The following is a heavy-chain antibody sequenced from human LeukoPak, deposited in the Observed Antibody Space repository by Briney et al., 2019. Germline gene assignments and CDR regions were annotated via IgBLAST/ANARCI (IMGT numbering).Heavy chain of an antibody. V-gene: IGHV3-23*01. CDR3: AKAELGVDTFFDY. CDR2: LSGSGAGT. Sequence: GGSLRLSCAASGFTFSDYAMGWVRQAPGRGLEWVATLSGSGAGTYYSDSVQGRFTISRDNSKRTLFLQMNSLRAEDTAFYYCAKAELGVDTFFDYWGQGTLVTVSS. CDR1: GFTFSDYA. D-gene: IGHD3-3*01. J-gene: IGHJ4*02.